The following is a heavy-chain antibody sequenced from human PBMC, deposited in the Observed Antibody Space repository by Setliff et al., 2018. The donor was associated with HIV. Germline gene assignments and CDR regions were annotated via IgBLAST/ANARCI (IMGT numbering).Heavy chain of an antibody. D-gene: IGHD3-22*01. Sequence: SLRLSCAASGFTFSNYAMSWVRQAPGEGLEWVSAILSTGERTFYADSVKGRFTISRDNSKNTVYLQMNSLRAEDTAEYYCAKELAASGLGYFDSWGRGILVTSPQ. CDR3: AKELAASGLGYFDS. J-gene: IGHJ4*02. CDR1: GFTFSNYA. V-gene: IGHV3-23*01. CDR2: ILSTGERT.